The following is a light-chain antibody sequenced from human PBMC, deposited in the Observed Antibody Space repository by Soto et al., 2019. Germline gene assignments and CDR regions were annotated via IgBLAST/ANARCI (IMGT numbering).Light chain of an antibody. J-gene: IGLJ2*01. V-gene: IGLV1-40*01. CDR1: SSNIGAGYD. CDR2: GNN. CDR3: QSYDSSLSGYVV. Sequence: QAVVTQPPSVSGAPGQRVTISCTGSSSNIGAGYDVHWYQQVPGTAPKLLIYGNNNRPSGVPDRFSGSKSGTSASLSITGLQAEDEADYYCQSYDSSLSGYVVFGGGTQLTVL.